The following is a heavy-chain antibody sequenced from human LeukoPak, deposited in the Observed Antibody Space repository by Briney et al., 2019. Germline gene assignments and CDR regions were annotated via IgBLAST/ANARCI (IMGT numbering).Heavy chain of an antibody. CDR1: GYTFTSYW. Sequence: GESLKISCKGSGYTFTSYWIGWVRQMPGKGLEWMGIIYPGDSDTRYSPSFQGQVTISADKSISTAYLQWSSLKASDTAMYYCARHLVYYGSAFDVRTYYFDYWGQGTLVTVSS. J-gene: IGHJ4*02. CDR3: ARHLVYYGSAFDVRTYYFDY. CDR2: IYPGDSDT. D-gene: IGHD3-10*01. V-gene: IGHV5-51*01.